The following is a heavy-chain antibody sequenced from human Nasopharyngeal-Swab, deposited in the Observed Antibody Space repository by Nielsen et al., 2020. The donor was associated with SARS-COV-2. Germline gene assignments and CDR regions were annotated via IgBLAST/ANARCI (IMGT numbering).Heavy chain of an antibody. CDR3: ARGSIVVVPAAVHHYFDY. J-gene: IGHJ4*02. V-gene: IGHV4-39*01. CDR1: GGSISSSSYY. CDR2: IYYSGST. D-gene: IGHD2-2*01. Sequence: SETLSLTCTVSGGSISSSSYYWGWIRQPPGKGLEWIGSIYYSGSTYYNPSLKSRVTISVDTSKNQFSLKLSSVTAADMAVYYCARGSIVVVPAAVHHYFDYWGQGTLVTVSS.